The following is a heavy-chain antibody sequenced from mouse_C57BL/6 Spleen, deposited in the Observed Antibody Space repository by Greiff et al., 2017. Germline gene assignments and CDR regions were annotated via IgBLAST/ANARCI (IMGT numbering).Heavy chain of an antibody. CDR2: ISSGSSTI. Sequence: EVQLVESGGGLVKPGGSLKLSCAASGFTFSDYGMHWVRQAPEKGLEWVAYISSGSSTIYYADTVKGRFTISRDNAKNTLFLQMTSLRSEDTAMYYCAGNWDWYFDVWGTGTTVTVSS. CDR1: GFTFSDYG. D-gene: IGHD4-1*01. J-gene: IGHJ1*03. CDR3: AGNWDWYFDV. V-gene: IGHV5-17*01.